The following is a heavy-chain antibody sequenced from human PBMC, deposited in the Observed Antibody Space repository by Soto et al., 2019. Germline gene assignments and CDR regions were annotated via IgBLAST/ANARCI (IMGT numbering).Heavy chain of an antibody. CDR2: MWYDGSNK. CDR3: ARDCGGGTCSYFDY. CDR1: GFTFSTYG. D-gene: IGHD2-15*01. V-gene: IGHV3-33*01. J-gene: IGHJ4*01. Sequence: QVQLVESGGGVVQPGRSLRLSCAGSGFTFSTYGIHWVRQAPGQGLEWVAVMWYDGSNKYYADSVKGRFTISRDNSKNTLYLQMNSLRAEDTAVYYCARDCGGGTCSYFDYWGQGTLVTVSS.